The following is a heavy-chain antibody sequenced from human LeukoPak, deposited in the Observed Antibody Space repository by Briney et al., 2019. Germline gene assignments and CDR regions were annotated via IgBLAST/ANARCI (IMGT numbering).Heavy chain of an antibody. D-gene: IGHD3-3*01. CDR3: AKIQQVGIFAVPNFDY. CDR1: GFTFDDYA. J-gene: IGHJ4*02. V-gene: IGHV3-9*01. Sequence: PGRSLRLSCAASGFTFDDYAMHWVRQAPGKGLEWVSGISWNSGSIGYADSVKGRFTISRDNAKNSLYLQMNSLRAEDTAVYYCAKIQQVGIFAVPNFDYWGQGTLVTVS. CDR2: ISWNSGSI.